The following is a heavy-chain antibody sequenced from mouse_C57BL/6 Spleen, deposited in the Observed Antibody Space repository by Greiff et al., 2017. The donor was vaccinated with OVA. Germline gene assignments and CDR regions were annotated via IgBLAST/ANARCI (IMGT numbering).Heavy chain of an antibody. V-gene: IGHV1-64*01. CDR2: IHPNSGST. CDR1: GYTFTSYW. J-gene: IGHJ4*01. CDR3: ARRNWDEDYAMDY. D-gene: IGHD4-1*01. Sequence: VQLQQSGAELVKPGASVKLSCKASGYTFTSYWMHWVKQRPGQGLEWIGMIHPNSGSTNYNEKFKSKATLTVDKSSSTAYMQLSSLTSEDSAVYYCARRNWDEDYAMDYWGQGTSVTVSS.